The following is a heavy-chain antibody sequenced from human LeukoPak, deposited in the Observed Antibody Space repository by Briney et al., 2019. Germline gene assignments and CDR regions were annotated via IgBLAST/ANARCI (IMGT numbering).Heavy chain of an antibody. CDR1: GYTFTYYY. J-gene: IGHJ6*02. CDR2: INPNSGGT. Sequence: GASVKVSCKASGYTFTYYYIRWVRQAPGQGLEWMAWINPNSGGTNYAQRFQGRVTVTRDTSTSTAYMEVNRLTSDDTAVYYCARGVLWFGEANYYYYGMDVWGQGTTVTVSS. V-gene: IGHV1-2*02. CDR3: ARGVLWFGEANYYYYGMDV. D-gene: IGHD3-10*01.